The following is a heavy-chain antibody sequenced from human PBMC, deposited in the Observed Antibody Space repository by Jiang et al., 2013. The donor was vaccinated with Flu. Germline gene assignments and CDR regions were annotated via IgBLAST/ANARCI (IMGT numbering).Heavy chain of an antibody. CDR3: ATDVWGGYYDSSGYYYDFRY. CDR1: GYTLTELS. D-gene: IGHD3-22*01. Sequence: SGAEVKKPGASVKVSCKVSGYTLTELSMHWVRQAPGKGLEWMGGFDPEDGETIYAQKFQGRVTMTEDTSTDTAYMELSSLRSEDTAVYYCATDVWGGYYDSSGYYYDFRYWGQGTPGHRLL. CDR2: FDPEDGET. V-gene: IGHV1-24*01. J-gene: IGHJ4*02.